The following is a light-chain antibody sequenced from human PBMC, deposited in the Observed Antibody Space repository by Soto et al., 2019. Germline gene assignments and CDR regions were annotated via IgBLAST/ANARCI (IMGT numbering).Light chain of an antibody. J-gene: IGKJ4*01. CDR3: QQYYSYPRLT. V-gene: IGKV1-8*01. Sequence: IQMTQSPSTLSGSVGARVPITCRASQGISSYLAWYQQKPGKAPKLLIYAASTLQSGVPSRFSGSGSGTDFTLTISCLQSEDFATYYCQQYYSYPRLTFGGGTKVDI. CDR2: AAS. CDR1: QGISSY.